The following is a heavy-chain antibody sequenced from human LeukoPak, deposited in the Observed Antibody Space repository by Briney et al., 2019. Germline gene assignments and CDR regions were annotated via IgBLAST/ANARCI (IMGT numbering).Heavy chain of an antibody. D-gene: IGHD3-3*01. J-gene: IGHJ4*02. CDR2: IKQDGSEK. CDR1: GFTFNSYW. CDR3: ARQGDLEWLLLVFDY. Sequence: GGSLRLSXAASGFTFNSYWMSWVRQAPGKGLEWVANIKQDGSEKYYVDSVKGRFTISRDNGKNSLFLQMTSLRVEDTAVYYCARQGDLEWLLLVFDYWGQGTLVTVSS. V-gene: IGHV3-7*01.